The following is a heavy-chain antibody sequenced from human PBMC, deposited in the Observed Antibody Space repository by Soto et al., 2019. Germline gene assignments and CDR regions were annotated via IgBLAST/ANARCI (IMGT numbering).Heavy chain of an antibody. D-gene: IGHD1-26*01. Sequence: GGSLRLSCAASGFTFSSYGMHWVRQAPGKGLEWVAVIWYDGSNKYYADSVKGRFTISRDNSKNTLYLQMNSLRAEDTAVYYCARDPRLWDYYYGMDVWGQGTTVTVSS. V-gene: IGHV3-33*01. CDR3: ARDPRLWDYYYGMDV. J-gene: IGHJ6*02. CDR1: GFTFSSYG. CDR2: IWYDGSNK.